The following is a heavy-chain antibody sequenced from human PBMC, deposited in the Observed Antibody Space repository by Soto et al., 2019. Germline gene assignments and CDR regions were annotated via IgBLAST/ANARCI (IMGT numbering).Heavy chain of an antibody. CDR2: ISGSGGST. D-gene: IGHD3-22*01. J-gene: IGHJ3*02. Sequence: GESLKISCAASGFTFSSYAMSWVRQAPGKGLEWVSAISGSGGSTYYADSVKGRFTISRDNSKNTLYLQMNSLRAEDTAVYYCAKPYYYDSSGYPGAFDIWGQGTMVTVSS. CDR1: GFTFSSYA. V-gene: IGHV3-23*01. CDR3: AKPYYYDSSGYPGAFDI.